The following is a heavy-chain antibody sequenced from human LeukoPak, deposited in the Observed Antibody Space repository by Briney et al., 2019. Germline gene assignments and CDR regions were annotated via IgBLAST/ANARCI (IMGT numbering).Heavy chain of an antibody. Sequence: AGGSLRLSCAASGFTFSSYSMNWVRQAPGKGLEWVSSISSSSSYIYYADSVKGRFTISRDNAKNSLYLQMNSLRAENTAVYYCARDHPSSGPYFDYFGYWGQGTLVTVSS. V-gene: IGHV3-21*01. CDR3: ARDHPSSGPYFDYFGY. J-gene: IGHJ4*02. D-gene: IGHD6-19*01. CDR2: ISSSSSYI. CDR1: GFTFSSYS.